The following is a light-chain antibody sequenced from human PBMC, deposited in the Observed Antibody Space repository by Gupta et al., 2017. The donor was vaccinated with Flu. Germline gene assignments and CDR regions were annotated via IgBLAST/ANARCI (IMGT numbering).Light chain of an antibody. Sequence: DIQMPQSPSSLSASVGDRVTITCRASQSVRRYVNWYQQKPGKAPKLLIYSASTLQRGVPSRFSGSGFGTDFTLTISSLQPEDFATYYCQQTDSAPRTFGQGTKV. J-gene: IGKJ1*01. V-gene: IGKV1-39*01. CDR2: SAS. CDR3: QQTDSAPRT. CDR1: QSVRRY.